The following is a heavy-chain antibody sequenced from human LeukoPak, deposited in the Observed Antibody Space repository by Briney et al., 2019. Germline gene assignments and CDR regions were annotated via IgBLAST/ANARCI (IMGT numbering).Heavy chain of an antibody. D-gene: IGHD2-2*01. CDR2: ISYDGSNK. V-gene: IGHV3-30*04. CDR3: AKVGGDIVVVPAANWFDP. J-gene: IGHJ5*02. Sequence: GGSLRLSCEASGFTFSSYAMHWVRQSPGKGLEWVAVISYDGSNKYYADSVKGRFTISRDNSKNTLYLQMNSLRAEDTAVYYCAKVGGDIVVVPAANWFDPWGQGTLVTVSS. CDR1: GFTFSSYA.